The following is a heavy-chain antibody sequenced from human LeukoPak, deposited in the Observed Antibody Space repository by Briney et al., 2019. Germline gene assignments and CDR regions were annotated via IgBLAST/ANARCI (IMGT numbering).Heavy chain of an antibody. Sequence: SETLSLTCTVSGGSISSSDYYWGWIRQPPGKGLEWIGSIYYTGITYYNPSLKSRLTISVDTSKNQFSLKLSSVTAADTAVYYCTSARGWYSFDYWGQGTLVTVSS. CDR3: TSARGWYSFDY. J-gene: IGHJ4*02. V-gene: IGHV4-39*01. CDR1: GGSISSSDYY. D-gene: IGHD6-19*01. CDR2: IYYTGIT.